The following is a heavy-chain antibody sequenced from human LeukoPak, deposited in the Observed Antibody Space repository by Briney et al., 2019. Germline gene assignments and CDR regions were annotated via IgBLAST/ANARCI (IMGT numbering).Heavy chain of an antibody. CDR2: INHSGST. V-gene: IGHV4-34*01. J-gene: IGHJ6*04. Sequence: SETLSLTCAVYGGSFSGYYWSWIRQPPGKGLEWIGEINHSGSTNYNPSLKSRVTISVDTSKNQFSLKLGSVTAADTAVYYCARGDIVVVPAAQGGYYGMDVWGKGTTVTVSS. D-gene: IGHD2-2*01. CDR3: ARGDIVVVPAAQGGYYGMDV. CDR1: GGSFSGYY.